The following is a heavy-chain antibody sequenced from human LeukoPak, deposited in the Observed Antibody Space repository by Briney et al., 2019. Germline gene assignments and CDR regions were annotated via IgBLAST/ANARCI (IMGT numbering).Heavy chain of an antibody. V-gene: IGHV3-30*04. CDR1: GFTFSSYA. J-gene: IGHJ4*02. CDR3: ARSRVVTIDY. D-gene: IGHD2-15*01. Sequence: GGSLRLSCAASGFTFSSYAMHWVRQAPGKGLEWVAVISYDGSNKYYADSVKGRFTISRDSSKDTLYLQMNSLRAEDTAVYYCARSRVVTIDYWGQGTLVTVSS. CDR2: ISYDGSNK.